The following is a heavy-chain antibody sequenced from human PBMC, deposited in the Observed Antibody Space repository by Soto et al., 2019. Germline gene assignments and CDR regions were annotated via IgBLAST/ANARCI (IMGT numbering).Heavy chain of an antibody. CDR2: FLASGGNT. V-gene: IGHV1-46*01. Sequence: GASVKVSCKASGYSFFSYYIHWVRQAPGQGLEWMGRFLASGGNTDYAQRFRGRVSMTRDTSTTNTVSLEPTSLTSDDTAVYYCARGGATIFGVIDSWGQGTRVTVSS. J-gene: IGHJ4*02. D-gene: IGHD3-3*02. CDR1: GYSFFSYY. CDR3: ARGGATIFGVIDS.